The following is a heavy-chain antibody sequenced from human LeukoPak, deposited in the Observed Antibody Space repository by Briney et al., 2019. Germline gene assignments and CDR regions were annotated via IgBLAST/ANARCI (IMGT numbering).Heavy chain of an antibody. CDR1: GGTFSSYA. CDR2: IILIFGTA. Sequence: ASVKVSCKASGGTFSSYAISWVRQAPGQGLEWMGGIILIFGTANYAQKFQGRVTITADESTSTVYMELSSLRSEDTAVYYCARGRPYAFDIWGQGTMVTVSS. CDR3: ARGRPYAFDI. J-gene: IGHJ3*02. V-gene: IGHV1-69*13.